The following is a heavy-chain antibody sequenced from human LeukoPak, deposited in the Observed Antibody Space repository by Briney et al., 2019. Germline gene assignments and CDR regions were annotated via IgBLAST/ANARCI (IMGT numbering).Heavy chain of an antibody. CDR3: ERAIFGVGSYYFDY. D-gene: IGHD3-3*01. J-gene: IGHJ4*02. V-gene: IGHV4-4*09. CDR1: GGSISSYY. CDR2: IYTSGST. Sequence: SETLSLTCTVSGGSISSYYWSWIRQPPGKGLEWIGYIYTSGSTNYNPSLKSRVTISVDTSKNQFSLKLSSVTAAATAVYYCERAIFGVGSYYFDYWGQGTLVTVSS.